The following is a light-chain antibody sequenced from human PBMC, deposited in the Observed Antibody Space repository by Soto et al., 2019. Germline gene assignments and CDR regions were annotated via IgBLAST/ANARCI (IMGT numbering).Light chain of an antibody. CDR1: SSDVGAYDY. J-gene: IGLJ1*01. CDR3: SSYTSGSTPYV. CDR2: DVT. Sequence: QSALTQPASVSGSPGQSSTISCTGTSSDVGAYDYVSWYQQYPGKAPKLMIYDVTDRPSGVSDRFFGSKSGNTASLTISGLQAEDEADYYCSSYTSGSTPYVFGTGTKLTVL. V-gene: IGLV2-14*03.